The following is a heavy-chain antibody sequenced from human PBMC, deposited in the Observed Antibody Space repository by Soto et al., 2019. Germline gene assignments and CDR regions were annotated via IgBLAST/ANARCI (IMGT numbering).Heavy chain of an antibody. Sequence: QVQLVESGGGVVQPGRSLRLSCAASGFTFSIFGMHWVRQAPGKGLEWVAVISYDGSRTYYRDSVKGRFTISRVSYKNTLYLQMNSLSAEDTAVYYCAKSMAVAFPGFYGLDVWGQGTTVTVSS. J-gene: IGHJ6*02. D-gene: IGHD6-19*01. CDR1: GFTFSIFG. V-gene: IGHV3-30*18. CDR2: ISYDGSRT. CDR3: AKSMAVAFPGFYGLDV.